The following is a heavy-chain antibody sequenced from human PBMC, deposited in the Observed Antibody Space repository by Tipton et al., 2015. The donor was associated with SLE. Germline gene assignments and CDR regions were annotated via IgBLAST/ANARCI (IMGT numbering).Heavy chain of an antibody. CDR1: GYSFTSYW. CDR3: ARHDDYYHVSGYSAY. J-gene: IGHJ4*02. D-gene: IGHD3-22*01. Sequence: QLVQSGAEVKKPGESLRISCKGSGYSFTSYWITWVRQMSGKGLEWMGRIDPSDSFASYSPSFQGHVTISADKSISTAYLQWSSLRASDTAIYYCARHDDYYHVSGYSAYWGQGTLVTVSS. V-gene: IGHV5-10-1*01. CDR2: IDPSDSFA.